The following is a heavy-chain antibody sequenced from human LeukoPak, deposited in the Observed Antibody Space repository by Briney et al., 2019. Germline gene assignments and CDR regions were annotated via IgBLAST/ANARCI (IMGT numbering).Heavy chain of an antibody. CDR1: GFTFSSYA. Sequence: GRSLRLSCAASGFTFSSYAMSWVRQAPGEGLEWVSAISGSGGSTYYADSVKGRVTISRDNSKNTLYLQMNSLKAEDTAVYYCAKDRIGGSPYFDHWGQGTLVTVSS. CDR2: ISGSGGST. J-gene: IGHJ4*02. V-gene: IGHV3-23*01. D-gene: IGHD3-16*01. CDR3: AKDRIGGSPYFDH.